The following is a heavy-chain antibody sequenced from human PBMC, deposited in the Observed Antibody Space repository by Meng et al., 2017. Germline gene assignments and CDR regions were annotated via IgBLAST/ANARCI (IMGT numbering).Heavy chain of an antibody. CDR2: ISGSGGST. CDR3: VFQPVAGTGYDY. CDR1: GFTFSSYA. D-gene: IGHD6-19*01. V-gene: IGHV3-23*04. J-gene: IGHJ4*02. Sequence: EVQLVESGGGLVQPGGSLGLSCAASGFTFSSYAMSWVRQAPGKGLEWVSAISGSGGSTYYADSVKGRFTISRDNSKNTLYLQMNSLRAEDTAVYYCVFQPVAGTGYDYWGQGTLVTVSS.